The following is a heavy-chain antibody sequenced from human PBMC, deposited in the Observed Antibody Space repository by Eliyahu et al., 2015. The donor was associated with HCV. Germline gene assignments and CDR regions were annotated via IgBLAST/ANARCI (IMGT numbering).Heavy chain of an antibody. Sequence: EVQLLESGGGLVQPGGSXXLSXXXSGFXFSSXAXSWVRQAPGKGLEWVSXISGSGGSTYYADSVKGRFTISRDNSKNTLYLQMNSLRAEDTAVYYCAKHSGITWFGGYYFDYWGQGTLVTVSS. J-gene: IGHJ4*02. V-gene: IGHV3-23*01. CDR1: GFXFSSXA. CDR2: ISGSGGST. D-gene: IGHD3-10*01. CDR3: AKHSGITWFGGYYFDY.